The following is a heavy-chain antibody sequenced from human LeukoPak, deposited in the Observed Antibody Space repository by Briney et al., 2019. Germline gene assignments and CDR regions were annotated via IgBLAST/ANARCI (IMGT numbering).Heavy chain of an antibody. J-gene: IGHJ2*01. CDR3: ARDNWNSYWYFDX. V-gene: IGHV3-21*01. D-gene: IGHD1-7*01. CDR1: GFTFSTYT. Sequence: GGSLRLSCAASGFTFSTYTMNWVRQAPGKGLEWVSSVSTSSSYIYYADSVKGRFTISRDNAKNSLYLQMNSLRAEDTAVYYCARDNWNSYWYFDXXXRGTLVTVSS. CDR2: VSTSSSYI.